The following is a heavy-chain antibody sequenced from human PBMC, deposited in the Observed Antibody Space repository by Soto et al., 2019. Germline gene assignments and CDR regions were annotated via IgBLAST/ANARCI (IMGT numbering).Heavy chain of an antibody. CDR1: GYSISSGYY. V-gene: IGHV4-38-2*01. J-gene: IGHJ4*02. CDR2: IYHSGST. Sequence: PSETLSLTCAVSGYSISSGYYWGWIRQPPGKGLEWIGSIYHSGSTYYNPSLKSRVTISVETSKNQFSLKLSSVTAADTAVYYCARGNRYCSSTSCYTGNFDYWGQGTLVTVS. D-gene: IGHD2-2*02. CDR3: ARGNRYCSSTSCYTGNFDY.